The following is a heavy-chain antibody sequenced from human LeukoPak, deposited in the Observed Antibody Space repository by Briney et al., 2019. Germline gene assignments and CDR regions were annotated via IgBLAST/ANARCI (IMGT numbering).Heavy chain of an antibody. CDR1: GFTFSTYW. Sequence: GGSLRLSCAASGFTFSTYWMSWVRQAPGKGLEWVANIKQDGSEKYYMDSVKGRFTISRDNAKNSLYLQMNSLRAEDTAVYYCARVGYTGTWYSSPPFDYWGQGTLVTVSS. J-gene: IGHJ4*02. D-gene: IGHD6-13*01. CDR2: IKQDGSEK. CDR3: ARVGYTGTWYSSPPFDY. V-gene: IGHV3-7*01.